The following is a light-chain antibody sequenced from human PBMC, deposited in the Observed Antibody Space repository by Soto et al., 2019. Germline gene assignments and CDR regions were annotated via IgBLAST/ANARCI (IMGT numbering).Light chain of an antibody. CDR3: AAWDDSLSGYV. CDR2: SNN. J-gene: IGLJ1*01. V-gene: IGLV1-47*02. CDR1: SSNIGTNY. Sequence: QSVLTQPPSASGTPGQRVTISCSGSSSNIGTNYVYWYQQLPGTAPKLLIYSNNQRPSGVPDRFSGSKSGTSASLAISGLRSEAEADYYCAAWDDSLSGYVFGTGTKVTVL.